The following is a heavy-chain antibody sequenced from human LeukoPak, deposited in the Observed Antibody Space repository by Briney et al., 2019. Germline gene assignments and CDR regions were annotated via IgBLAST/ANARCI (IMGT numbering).Heavy chain of an antibody. CDR1: RFIFSHSG. V-gene: IGHV3-30*03. CDR2: ISHDGGNR. J-gene: IGHJ3*02. D-gene: IGHD2-2*01. CDR3: ACASSSQDAFDI. Sequence: GGSLRLSCAASRFIFSHSGMHWVRQAPGKGLEWVAAISHDGGNRVYADSVKGRFTISRDNSKNALYLQMNSLRGEDTAVFFFACASSSQDAFDIWGQGTMVTVSS.